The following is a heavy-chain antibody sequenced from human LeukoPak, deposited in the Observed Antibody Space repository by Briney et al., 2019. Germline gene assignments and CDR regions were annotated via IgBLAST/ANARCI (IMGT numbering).Heavy chain of an antibody. Sequence: GGSMRLSCAASGLAFSAYKMHWVRQAPRKGLVWVSRISTDGYTTDYADFVQGRFTASRDNTKNTWSLEMNSLRAEDTAVYYCARSQYSDILTGSLYGMDVWGQGTTVTVSS. J-gene: IGHJ6*02. CDR2: ISTDGYTT. D-gene: IGHD3-9*01. V-gene: IGHV3-74*01. CDR1: GLAFSAYK. CDR3: ARSQYSDILTGSLYGMDV.